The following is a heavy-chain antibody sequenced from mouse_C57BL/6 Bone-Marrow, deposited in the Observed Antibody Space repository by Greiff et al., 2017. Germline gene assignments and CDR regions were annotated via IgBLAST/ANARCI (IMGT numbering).Heavy chain of an antibody. D-gene: IGHD1-1*01. V-gene: IGHV14-4*01. Sequence: VQLQQSGAELVRPGASVKLSCTASGFNFKDDYMHWVKQRPEQGLEWIGWIDPENGDTEYASKFQGKATITADTSSNTAYLQLSSLTSEDTAVYYCTTNYYGSSWAYWGQGTLVTVSA. CDR2: IDPENGDT. CDR1: GFNFKDDY. CDR3: TTNYYGSSWAY. J-gene: IGHJ3*01.